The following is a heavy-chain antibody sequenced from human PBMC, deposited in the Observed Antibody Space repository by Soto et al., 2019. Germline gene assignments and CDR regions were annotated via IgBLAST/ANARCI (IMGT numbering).Heavy chain of an antibody. CDR2: VSGSGGNR. J-gene: IGHJ6*02. V-gene: IGHV3-23*01. D-gene: IGHD2-2*01. CDR3: AKHKSSYYAMEF. Sequence: HHAGSIRISSAGSRVTFNSYGMSWVRKAPGKGLEWVSVVSGSGGNRYYADSVQGRFTISRDNSKNTLYLQMSSLRAEDTALYYCAKHKSSYYAMEFWGRGTTVTVS. CDR1: RVTFNSYG.